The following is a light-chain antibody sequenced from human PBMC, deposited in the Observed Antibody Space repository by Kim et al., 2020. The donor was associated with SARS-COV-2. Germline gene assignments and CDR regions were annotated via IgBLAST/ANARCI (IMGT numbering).Light chain of an antibody. V-gene: IGKV3-20*01. CDR3: QQYGSSHWT. CDR1: QSVTSNY. Sequence: SPWERATLSCRASQSVTSNYLAWYQQKPGQAPSLVIHGASSRPTGIPDRFSGSGSGTDFTLTISRLEPEDFAVFYCQQYGSSHWTFGQGTKVDIK. CDR2: GAS. J-gene: IGKJ1*01.